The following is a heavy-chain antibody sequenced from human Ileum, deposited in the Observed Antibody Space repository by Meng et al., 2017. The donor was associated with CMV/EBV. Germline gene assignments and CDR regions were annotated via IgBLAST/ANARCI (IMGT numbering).Heavy chain of an antibody. V-gene: IGHV4-4*07. CDR3: ARGESRGYYYFDY. D-gene: IGHD3-22*01. J-gene: IGHJ4*02. Sequence: QVELQEPGPGLVRPSETLSLTCTVSGDSISNYYWSWIRQPAGKKLEWIGRISSSGNTNYTPSLKSRVIMSLDTSNNQFFLKLTSVTAADTALYYCARGESRGYYYFDYWGQGILVTVSS. CDR2: ISSSGNT. CDR1: GDSISNYY.